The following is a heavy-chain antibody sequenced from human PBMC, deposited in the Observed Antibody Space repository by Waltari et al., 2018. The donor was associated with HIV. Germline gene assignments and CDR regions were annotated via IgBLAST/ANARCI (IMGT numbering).Heavy chain of an antibody. J-gene: IGHJ6*02. CDR3: ATTRQWLVHSGLDV. Sequence: QVQLVQSGAEVKKPGASVKVSCKVSGYILTELSIHWVRQAPGEGLEWLGGFDPEDRETIYAQKFPGRVTMTEDTSTDTTYMELSSLRSEDTAVYYCATTRQWLVHSGLDVWGQGTTVTVSS. V-gene: IGHV1-24*01. D-gene: IGHD6-19*01. CDR2: FDPEDRET. CDR1: GYILTELS.